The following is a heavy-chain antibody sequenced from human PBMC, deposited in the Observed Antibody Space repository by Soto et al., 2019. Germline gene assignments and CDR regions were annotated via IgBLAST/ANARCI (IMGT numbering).Heavy chain of an antibody. J-gene: IGHJ5*02. CDR1: GGSISSGGYY. V-gene: IGHV4-31*03. CDR3: ARLLRVPGIAVAGGLYWFDP. Sequence: PSETLSLTCTVSGGSISSGGYYWSWIRQHPGKGLEWIGYIYYSGSTYYNPSLKSRVTISVDTSKNQFSLKLSSVTAADTAVYYCARLLRVPGIAVAGGLYWFDPWGQGTLVTVSS. CDR2: IYYSGST. D-gene: IGHD6-19*01.